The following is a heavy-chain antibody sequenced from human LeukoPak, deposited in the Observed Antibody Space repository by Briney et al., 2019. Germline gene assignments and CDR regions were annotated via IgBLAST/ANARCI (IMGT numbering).Heavy chain of an antibody. CDR1: GGSFSGYY. Sequence: SETLSLTCAVYGGSFSGYYWSWIRQPPGKGLEWIGEINHSGSTNYNPSLKSRVTISVDTSKNQFSLKLSSVTAADTAVYYCARGRYSSGSSPPPGDYWGQGTLVTVSS. D-gene: IGHD6-19*01. CDR2: INHSGST. CDR3: ARGRYSSGSSPPPGDY. V-gene: IGHV4-34*01. J-gene: IGHJ4*02.